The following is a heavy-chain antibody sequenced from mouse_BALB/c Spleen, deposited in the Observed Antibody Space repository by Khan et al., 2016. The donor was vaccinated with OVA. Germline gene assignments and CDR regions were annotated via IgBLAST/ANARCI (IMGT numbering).Heavy chain of an antibody. Sequence: EVQLQESGPGLVKPSQSLSLTCTVTGYSITSDYAWNLIRQFPGNKLEWMGYISYSGNTKYNPSLKSRISITRDTSKNQFFLHFNSVTTEDTATYYCARIYGGDFDYWGQGTTLTVSS. CDR3: ARIYGGDFDY. CDR1: GYSITSDYA. J-gene: IGHJ2*01. CDR2: ISYSGNT. D-gene: IGHD1-1*01. V-gene: IGHV3-2*02.